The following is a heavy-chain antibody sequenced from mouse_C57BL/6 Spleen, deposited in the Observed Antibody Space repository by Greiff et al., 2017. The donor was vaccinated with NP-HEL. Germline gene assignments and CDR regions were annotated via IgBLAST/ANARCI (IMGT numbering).Heavy chain of an antibody. V-gene: IGHV1-7*01. D-gene: IGHD4-1*01. CDR3: ARTGTEVYWYFDV. Sequence: QVHVKQSGAELAKPGASVKLSCKASGYTFTSYWMHWVKQRPGQGLEWIGYINPSSGYTKYNQKFKDKATLTADKSSSTAYMQLSSLTYEDSAVYYCARTGTEVYWYFDVWGTGTTVTVSS. CDR1: GYTFTSYW. CDR2: INPSSGYT. J-gene: IGHJ1*03.